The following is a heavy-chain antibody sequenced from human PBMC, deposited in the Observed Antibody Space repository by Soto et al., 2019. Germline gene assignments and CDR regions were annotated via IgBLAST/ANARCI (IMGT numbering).Heavy chain of an antibody. D-gene: IGHD3-22*01. V-gene: IGHV1-69*01. J-gene: IGHJ4*02. CDR2: IIPIFGTA. Sequence: SVKVSCKASGCTFSIYAISFVRQAPGQWLEWMGGIIPIFGTANYAQKFQGRVTITADESTSTAYMELSSLRSEDTAVYYCARGIIDSSGYAYYFDYWGQGTLVTVSS. CDR3: ARGIIDSSGYAYYFDY. CDR1: GCTFSIYA.